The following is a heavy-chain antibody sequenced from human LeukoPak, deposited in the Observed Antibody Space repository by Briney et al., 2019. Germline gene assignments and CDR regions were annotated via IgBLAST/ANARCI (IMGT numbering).Heavy chain of an antibody. Sequence: GGSLRLSCAASGFTFSRYWMNWVRQAPGKGLEWVASIKQDGSEKYYVDSVKGRFTISRDNAKNSLYLQMNSLRAEDTAVYYCARLIRPYFDYWGQGTLVTVSS. J-gene: IGHJ4*02. CDR3: ARLIRPYFDY. CDR1: GFTFSRYW. V-gene: IGHV3-7*05. CDR2: IKQDGSEK.